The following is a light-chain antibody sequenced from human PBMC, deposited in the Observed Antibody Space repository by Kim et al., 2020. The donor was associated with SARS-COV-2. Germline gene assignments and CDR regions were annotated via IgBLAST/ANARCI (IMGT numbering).Light chain of an antibody. V-gene: IGKV3-15*01. CDR3: QQYNNWGT. CDR2: GAC. Sequence: STAAGETAPLSCRASGGVSSDLAWYQEKPGQARRLLIYGACTRVTGIQGRCSRSEYGTEYTLTISSLQSEDSEVYYCQQYNNWGTFGQGTKVDIK. J-gene: IGKJ1*01. CDR1: GGVSSD.